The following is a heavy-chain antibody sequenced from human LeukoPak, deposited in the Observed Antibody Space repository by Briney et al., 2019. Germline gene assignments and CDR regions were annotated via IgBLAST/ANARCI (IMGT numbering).Heavy chain of an antibody. Sequence: SETLSLTCAVSGGSISSSKWWTWVRQPPGKGLEWIGETYHSGSTNYNPSLKSRVTISVDKSKNHFSLNLSSVTAADTAVYYCAAKTGNYRNFDYWGQGTLVTVSS. J-gene: IGHJ4*02. CDR1: GGSISSSKW. V-gene: IGHV4-4*02. CDR3: AAKTGNYRNFDY. D-gene: IGHD1-7*01. CDR2: TYHSGST.